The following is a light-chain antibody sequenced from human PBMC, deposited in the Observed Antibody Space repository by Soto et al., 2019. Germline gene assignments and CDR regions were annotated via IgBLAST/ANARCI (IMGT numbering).Light chain of an antibody. CDR3: QQYSNWPRT. CDR1: QSVSDY. CDR2: TAS. Sequence: EIVMTQSPATLSVSPGERATLSCRASQSVSDYLAWYQQTPGQPPRLLIYTASTRATGIPARFSGSGSGTEFTLTISSLQSEDFAGYYCQQYSNWPRTFGQGTRVEIK. V-gene: IGKV3-15*01. J-gene: IGKJ1*01.